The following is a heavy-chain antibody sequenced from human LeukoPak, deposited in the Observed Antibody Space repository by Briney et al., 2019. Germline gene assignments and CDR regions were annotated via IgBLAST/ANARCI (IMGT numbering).Heavy chain of an antibody. V-gene: IGHV1-69*13. J-gene: IGHJ4*02. CDR3: ARGEGLVLRILET. CDR2: IIPMLGTA. Sequence: GASVKVSCKASGYTFTSYDINWVRQAPGQGLEWMGGIIPMLGTANYAQKFQDRVTFTADRSTSTAYMELSSLRSEDTAVYYCARGEGLVLRILETWGQGTLVTVSS. D-gene: IGHD3-3*01. CDR1: GYTFTSYD.